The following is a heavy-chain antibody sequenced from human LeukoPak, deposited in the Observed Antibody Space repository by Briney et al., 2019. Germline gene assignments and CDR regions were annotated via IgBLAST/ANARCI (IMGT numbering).Heavy chain of an antibody. D-gene: IGHD3-22*01. CDR3: AKDVYDSSGYLDY. V-gene: IGHV3-30*18. CDR2: ISFDGSNT. Sequence: PGPSPRPSGAAFGFTFSTYGMHCVSQAPGKGLGLGAVISFDGSNTSYADSVKARFTISRDNSKNTLYLKMNSLRAEDTAVYYCAKDVYDSSGYLDYWGQGTLVTVSS. CDR1: GFTFSTYG. J-gene: IGHJ4*02.